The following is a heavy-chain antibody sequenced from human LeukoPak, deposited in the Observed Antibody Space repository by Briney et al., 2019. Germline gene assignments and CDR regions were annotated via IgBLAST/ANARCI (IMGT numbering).Heavy chain of an antibody. V-gene: IGHV4-38-2*02. D-gene: IGHD3-9*01. J-gene: IGHJ6*02. CDR1: GYSISSGYY. CDR3: ARVNFDWDYYGMDV. CDR2: IYHSGST. Sequence: SETLSLTCTVSGYSISSGYYWGWIRQPPGKGLEWIGSIYHSGSTYYNPSLKSRVTISVDTSKNQFSLKLSSVTAADTAVYYCARVNFDWDYYGMDVWGQGTTVTVSS.